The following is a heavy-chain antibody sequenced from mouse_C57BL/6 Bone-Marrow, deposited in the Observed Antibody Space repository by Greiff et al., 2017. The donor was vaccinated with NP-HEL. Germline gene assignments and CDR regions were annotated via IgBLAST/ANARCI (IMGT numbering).Heavy chain of an antibody. CDR3: ARSLFYAMDY. V-gene: IGHV1-69*01. D-gene: IGHD1-1*02. CDR2: IDPSDSYT. Sequence: QVQLQQSGAELVMPGASVKLSCKASGYTFTSYWMHWVKQRPGQGLEWIGEIDPSDSYTNYNQTFKGQSTFTVDKSSRTAYMQLSSLTSEASAVYYCARSLFYAMDYWGQGTSVTVSS. CDR1: GYTFTSYW. J-gene: IGHJ4*01.